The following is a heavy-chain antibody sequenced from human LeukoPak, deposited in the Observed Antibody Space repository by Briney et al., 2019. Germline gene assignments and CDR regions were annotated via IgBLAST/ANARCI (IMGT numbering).Heavy chain of an antibody. D-gene: IGHD3-22*01. CDR2: IYYSGST. CDR3: ARHANYYASSGYYYFWFGP. CDR1: GGSISSYY. Sequence: SETLSFTGTGSGGSISSYYWSWIRQTPGKGLEWVGYIYYSGSTNYNPTLKSRVTISVDTSKNQFSLKLSSVTAADTAVYYCARHANYYASSGYYYFWFGPWGQGTLVTVSS. V-gene: IGHV4-59*08. J-gene: IGHJ5*02.